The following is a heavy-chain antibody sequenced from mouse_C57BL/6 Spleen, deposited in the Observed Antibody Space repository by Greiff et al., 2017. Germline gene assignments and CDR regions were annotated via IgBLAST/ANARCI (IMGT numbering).Heavy chain of an antibody. J-gene: IGHJ3*01. CDR1: GYTFTSYW. V-gene: IGHV1-50*01. CDR3: ARQLRLPWFAY. D-gene: IGHD3-2*02. Sequence: QVQLQQSGAELVKPGASVKLSCKASGYTFTSYWMQWVKQRPGQGLEWIGEIDPSDSYTNYNQKFKGKATLTVDTSSSTAYMQLSSLTSEDSAVYYCARQLRLPWFAYWGQGTLVTVSA. CDR2: IDPSDSYT.